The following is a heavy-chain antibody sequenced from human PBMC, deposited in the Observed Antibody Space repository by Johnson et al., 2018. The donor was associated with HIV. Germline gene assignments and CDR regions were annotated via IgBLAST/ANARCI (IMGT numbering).Heavy chain of an antibody. D-gene: IGHD2-21*01. CDR2: ISWNSGSI. CDR1: GFTFDDYA. V-gene: IGHV3-9*01. Sequence: VQLLESGGGLVQPGRSLRLSCAASGFTFDDYAMHWARQAPGKGLEWVSGISWNSGSIGYADSVKGRFTISRDNAKNSLYLQMNSLRAEDTALYYCAKEVAYCGGDCYSGAFDIWGQGTMVTVSS. J-gene: IGHJ3*02. CDR3: AKEVAYCGGDCYSGAFDI.